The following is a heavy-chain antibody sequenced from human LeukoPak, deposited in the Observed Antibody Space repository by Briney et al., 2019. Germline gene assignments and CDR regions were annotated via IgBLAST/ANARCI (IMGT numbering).Heavy chain of an antibody. J-gene: IGHJ4*02. V-gene: IGHV3-23*01. Sequence: GGSLRLSCAASGFSFNDYAMSWVRQAPGKGLEWVSVISGSGGRTSYADSVKGRFTISRDNSKNTLYLQMNSLRAEDTAVYYCAKNLRGYYFDYWGQGTLVTVSS. CDR3: AKNLRGYYFDY. CDR1: GFSFNDYA. D-gene: IGHD3-10*01. CDR2: ISGSGGRT.